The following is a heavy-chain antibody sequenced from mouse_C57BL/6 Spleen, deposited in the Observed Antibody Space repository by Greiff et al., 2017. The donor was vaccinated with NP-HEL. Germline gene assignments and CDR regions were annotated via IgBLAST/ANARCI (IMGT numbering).Heavy chain of an antibody. CDR2: IYPGDGDT. D-gene: IGHD3-2*02. J-gene: IGHJ4*01. V-gene: IGHV1-80*01. Sequence: VQLQESGAELVKPGASVKISCKASGYAFSSYWMNWVKQRPGKGLEWIGQIYPGDGDTNYNGKFKGKATLTADKSSSTAYMQLSSLTSEDSAVYFCARADSSGPYAMDYWGQGTSVTVSS. CDR3: ARADSSGPYAMDY. CDR1: GYAFSSYW.